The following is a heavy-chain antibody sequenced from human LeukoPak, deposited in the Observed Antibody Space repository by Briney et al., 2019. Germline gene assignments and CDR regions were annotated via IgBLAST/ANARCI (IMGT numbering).Heavy chain of an antibody. CDR1: GGTFSSYA. V-gene: IGHV1-69*04. CDR3: ARIHMATITQDY. CDR2: IIPIIGIA. D-gene: IGHD5-24*01. Sequence: SVKVSCKASGGTFSSYAISWVRQAPGQGLEWMGRIIPIIGIANYAQKFQGRVTITADKSTSTAYMELSSLISEDTAVYYCARIHMATITQDYWGQGTLVTVSS. J-gene: IGHJ4*02.